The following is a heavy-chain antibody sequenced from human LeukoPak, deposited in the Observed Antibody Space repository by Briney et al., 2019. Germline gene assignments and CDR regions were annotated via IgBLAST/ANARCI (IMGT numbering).Heavy chain of an antibody. CDR3: ARDGGTYYYDSSGYYPQGYFDY. D-gene: IGHD3-22*01. V-gene: IGHV3-53*01. Sequence: GGSLRLSCAASGFTVSSNYMSWVRQAPGKGXXXXXXXXXXXSTYYADSVKGRFTISRDNSKNTLYLQMNSLRAEDTAVYYCARDGGTYYYDSSGYYPQGYFDYWGQGTLVTVSS. CDR2: XXXXXST. J-gene: IGHJ4*02. CDR1: GFTVSSNY.